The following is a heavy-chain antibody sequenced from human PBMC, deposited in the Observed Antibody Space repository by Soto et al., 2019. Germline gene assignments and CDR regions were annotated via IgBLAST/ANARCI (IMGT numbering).Heavy chain of an antibody. Sequence: EVQLVESGGGLVKPGRSLRLSCTASGFTFGDYAMSWFRQAPGKGLEWVGFIRSKAYGGTTEYAASVKGRFTISRDDSKSIAYLQMNSLKTEDTAVYYCTRGGIAALPWYYYGMDVWGQGTTVTVSS. J-gene: IGHJ6*02. D-gene: IGHD6-13*01. CDR3: TRGGIAALPWYYYGMDV. V-gene: IGHV3-49*05. CDR2: IRSKAYGGTT. CDR1: GFTFGDYA.